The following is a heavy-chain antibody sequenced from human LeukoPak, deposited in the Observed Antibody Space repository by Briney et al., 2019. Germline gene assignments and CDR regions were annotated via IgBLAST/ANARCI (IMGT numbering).Heavy chain of an antibody. Sequence: GASVKVSCKASGGTFSSYAISWVRQAPGQGLEWMGRIIPILGIANYAQKFQGRVTITADKSTSTAYMELSSLRSEDTAVYYCARVSSNNWWGNLEAWGQGTLVIVSS. CDR3: ARVSSNNWWGNLEA. V-gene: IGHV1-69*04. D-gene: IGHD3-16*01. J-gene: IGHJ1*01. CDR2: IIPILGIA. CDR1: GGTFSSYA.